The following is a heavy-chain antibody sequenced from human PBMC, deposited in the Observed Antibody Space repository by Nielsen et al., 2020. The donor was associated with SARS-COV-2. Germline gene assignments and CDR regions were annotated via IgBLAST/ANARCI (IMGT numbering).Heavy chain of an antibody. Sequence: ASVKVSCKVSGYTLTELSMHWVRQAPGKGLEWMGGFDPEDGETIYAQKFQDRVTMTEDTSTDTAYMELSSLRSEDTAVYYCATSTPLVRSAWFDPWGQGTLVTVSS. D-gene: IGHD3-3*01. CDR3: ATSTPLVRSAWFDP. J-gene: IGHJ5*02. CDR1: GYTLTELS. V-gene: IGHV1-24*01. CDR2: FDPEDGET.